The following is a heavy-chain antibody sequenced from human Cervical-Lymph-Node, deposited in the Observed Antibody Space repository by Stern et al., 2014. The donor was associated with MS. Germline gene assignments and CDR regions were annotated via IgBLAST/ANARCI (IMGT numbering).Heavy chain of an antibody. D-gene: IGHD4-23*01. Sequence: EVQLVESGGGLVKPGGSLRLSCAASGFTFSSYSMNWVRQAPGKGLEWVASISSVGSYIYYADSLKGRFTISRDNAKNSLYLQMNSLRAEDTAVYYCARGRGGNYRYYFDYWGQGTLVTVPS. CDR1: GFTFSSYS. V-gene: IGHV3-21*01. CDR2: ISSVGSYI. J-gene: IGHJ4*02. CDR3: ARGRGGNYRYYFDY.